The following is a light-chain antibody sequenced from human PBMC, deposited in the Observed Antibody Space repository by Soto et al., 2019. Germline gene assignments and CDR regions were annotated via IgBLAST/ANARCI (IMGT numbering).Light chain of an antibody. Sequence: QSAPTQPAAASGSPGQSVSICCTGTKDALVVYDFVAWHQHHPGEAPRLIIYEFVQRPSGVPDRFSGSKSGNTASLTVSGLQAADEADYFCKSYAGSNTYVFGSGTKVTVL. V-gene: IGLV2-8*01. J-gene: IGLJ1*01. CDR1: KDALVVYDF. CDR3: KSYAGSNTYV. CDR2: EFV.